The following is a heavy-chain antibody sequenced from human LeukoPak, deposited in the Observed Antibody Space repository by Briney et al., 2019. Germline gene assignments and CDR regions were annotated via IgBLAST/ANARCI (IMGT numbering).Heavy chain of an antibody. J-gene: IGHJ3*02. CDR3: ASEQRTYYYDSSGYPAAFDI. CDR1: GYSFATYW. D-gene: IGHD3-22*01. CDR2: IYPDDSDT. Sequence: GESLKISCKVSGYSFATYWIGWVRQMPGKGLEWMGIIYPDDSDTRYSPSFQGQVTISADKSISTAYLQWSSLKASDTAMYYCASEQRTYYYDSSGYPAAFDIWGQGTMVTVSS. V-gene: IGHV5-51*01.